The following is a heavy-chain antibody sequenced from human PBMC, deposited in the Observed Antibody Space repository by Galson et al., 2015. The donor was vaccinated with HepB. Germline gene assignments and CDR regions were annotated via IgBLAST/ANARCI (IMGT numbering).Heavy chain of an antibody. D-gene: IGHD2-21*02. Sequence: SLRLSCAASGFTFSTYWMSWVRQAPGKGLEWVANIKQDGSEKYYVDSVKGRFTISRDNAKNSLYLQMNSLRAEDTAVYYCARARRPYCGGDCYADFDYWGQGTLVTVSS. CDR1: GFTFSTYW. V-gene: IGHV3-7*03. CDR3: ARARRPYCGGDCYADFDY. J-gene: IGHJ4*02. CDR2: IKQDGSEK.